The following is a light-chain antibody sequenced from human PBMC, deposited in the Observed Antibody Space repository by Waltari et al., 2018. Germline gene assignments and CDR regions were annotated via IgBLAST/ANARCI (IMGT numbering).Light chain of an antibody. V-gene: IGKV3-11*01. CDR3: QQRRTWPSIT. CDR2: DAS. CDR1: QSVGGN. J-gene: IGKJ5*01. Sequence: EIVSTQSPATLSLSPGQRGTLPCRASQSVGGNLAWYQQKPGQAPRLLIYDASNRATGIPARFSGSGSGTDFTLTISSLEPEDFAVYYCQQRRTWPSITFGQGTRLDI.